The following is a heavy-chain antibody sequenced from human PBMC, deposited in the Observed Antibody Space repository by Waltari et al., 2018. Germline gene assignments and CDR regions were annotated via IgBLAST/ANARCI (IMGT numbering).Heavy chain of an antibody. J-gene: IGHJ3*02. CDR2: IYYSGTT. Sequence: QLQLQESGPGLVKPSETLSLTCTVSGGSISSSSYYWGWIRQPPGKGLEGIGSIYYSGTTYYNPSLKSRVTISVDTSKNQFSLKLSSVTAADTAVYYCARWPIDWSIFDIWGQGTMVTVSS. D-gene: IGHD3-9*01. CDR1: GGSISSSSYY. CDR3: ARWPIDWSIFDI. V-gene: IGHV4-39*01.